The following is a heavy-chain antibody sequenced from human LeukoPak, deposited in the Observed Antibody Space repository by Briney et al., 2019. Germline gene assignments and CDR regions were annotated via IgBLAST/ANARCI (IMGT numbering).Heavy chain of an antibody. CDR1: SGSLSGYY. CDR2: ITHSGSP. J-gene: IGHJ2*01. V-gene: IGHV4-34*01. Sequence: RPSETLSLTCGVSSGSLSGYYWRWIRHPPGGGLEWLGEITHSGSPNYNPSLKSRVTISGDTSKKQFSLNLKSVTAADTGVYYCARGVDLWGRGTPVTVSS. CDR3: ARGVDL.